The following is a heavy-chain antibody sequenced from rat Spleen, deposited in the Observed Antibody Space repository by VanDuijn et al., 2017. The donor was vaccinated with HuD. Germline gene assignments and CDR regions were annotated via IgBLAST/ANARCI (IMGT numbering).Heavy chain of an antibody. J-gene: IGHJ2*01. D-gene: IGHD1-6*01. CDR1: GFSLITNS. CDR2: ISSGGST. Sequence: QVQLKESGPGLVQPSQTLSLTCTVSGFSLITNSVHWVRQPPGKGLEWIAAISSGGSTYYNSALKSRLSISRDTSKSQVFLKMNSLQTEDTAIYYCGRADFYYGLLLRYWGQGVMVTVSS. V-gene: IGHV2-6*01. CDR3: GRADFYYGLLLRY.